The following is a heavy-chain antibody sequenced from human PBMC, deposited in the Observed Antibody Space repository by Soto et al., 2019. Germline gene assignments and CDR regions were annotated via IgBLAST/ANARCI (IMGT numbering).Heavy chain of an antibody. J-gene: IGHJ4*02. V-gene: IGHV4-59*01. CDR1: GVSITSYF. CDR3: ARDRRDGYKRYFEC. D-gene: IGHD5-12*01. Sequence: SETLSLTCTVSGVSITSYFWSWIRQTPGKGLDWIGSISFSGATYSNPSLKGRAALSVDTSENHLSLTLNSVTAADTAVYFCARDRRDGYKRYFECWGQGNQVTVSS. CDR2: ISFSGAT.